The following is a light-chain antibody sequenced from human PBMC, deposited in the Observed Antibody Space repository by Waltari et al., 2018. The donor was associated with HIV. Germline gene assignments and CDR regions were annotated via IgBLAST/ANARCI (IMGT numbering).Light chain of an antibody. CDR2: NTN. V-gene: IGLV1-40*01. CDR1: RSHTGTHA. CDR3: QSSDNTLSGSV. Sequence: QSVLPQPPSVSGAPGQRVTLSCTGTRSHTGTHAGHWYQQLPGTTPRLLIYNTNSRPSGVPDRFSGSKSGTAASLAINGLQAEDEADYYCQSSDNTLSGSVFGGGTKLTVL. J-gene: IGLJ2*01.